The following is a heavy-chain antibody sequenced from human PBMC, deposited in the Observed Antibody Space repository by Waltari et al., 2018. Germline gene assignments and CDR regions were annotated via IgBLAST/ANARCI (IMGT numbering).Heavy chain of an antibody. D-gene: IGHD2-2*01. V-gene: IGHV4-39*01. Sequence: QESGPGLLKPSETLSLTCAVSGGSVTDTSYLRGWVRQAPGKGLEWLGNIYYDGNTNYNPSLKSRVSISVDTSQKQFSLKLTSVTATDTAVYYCARQGLYCRSSNCVGLDFSHWGQGTLVAVS. CDR3: ARQGLYCRSSNCVGLDFSH. CDR2: IYYDGNT. J-gene: IGHJ4*02. CDR1: GGSVTDTSYL.